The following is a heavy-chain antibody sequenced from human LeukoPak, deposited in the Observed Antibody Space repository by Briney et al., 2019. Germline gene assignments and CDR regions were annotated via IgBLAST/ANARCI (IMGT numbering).Heavy chain of an antibody. J-gene: IGHJ5*02. CDR1: GFTFSSYI. D-gene: IGHD3-22*01. Sequence: GGPLRLSCAASGFTFSSYILNWLRQAPGKGRDWVSSISSRSSYIYYADSVKGRFTISRDNAKNSLYLQMNRLRAADTAVYYWAKESSVRRTIIVVVPYNWFDPWGQGTLVTVSS. V-gene: IGHV3-21*04. CDR3: AKESSVRRTIIVVVPYNWFDP. CDR2: ISSRSSYI.